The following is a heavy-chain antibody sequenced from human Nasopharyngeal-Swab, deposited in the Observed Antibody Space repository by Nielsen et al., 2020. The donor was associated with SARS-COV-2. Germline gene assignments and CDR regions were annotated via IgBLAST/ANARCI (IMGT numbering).Heavy chain of an antibody. V-gene: IGHV1-46*01. CDR3: AREEPSTYFFDS. CDR1: GYSLTNYH. CDR2: IFSRSDTT. Sequence: ASVKVSCQASGYSLTNYHVHCVRQAPAQGLEWMGLIFSRSDTTSLAHIFKGRVTMTWDTSTNTVHMELSSLTSDDTAVYFCAREEPSTYFFDSWGQGTLLTVYS. J-gene: IGHJ4*02. D-gene: IGHD1-14*01.